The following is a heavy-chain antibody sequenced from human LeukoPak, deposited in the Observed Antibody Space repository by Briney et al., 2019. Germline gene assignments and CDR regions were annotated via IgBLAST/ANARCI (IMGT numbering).Heavy chain of an antibody. J-gene: IGHJ4*02. CDR1: GFTFSSYA. Sequence: GGSLRLSCAASGFTFSSYAMSWVRQPPGKGLEWVSAISGSGGTTYYADSVKGRFTISRDNSKNTLDLQMNSLRAEDTAVYYCALYRYSSGWFGSFDYWGQGTLVTVSS. V-gene: IGHV3-23*01. CDR3: ALYRYSSGWFGSFDY. D-gene: IGHD6-19*01. CDR2: ISGSGGTT.